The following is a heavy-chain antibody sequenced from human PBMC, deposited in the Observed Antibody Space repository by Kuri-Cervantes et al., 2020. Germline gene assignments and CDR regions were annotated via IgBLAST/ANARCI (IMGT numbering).Heavy chain of an antibody. CDR3: ARGFHRQWLTYFDY. J-gene: IGHJ4*02. Sequence: GESLKISCLASGFTFSSYGMNWVRQAPGKGLEWVAVIWYDGSNKYYADSVKGRFTISRDNSKNTLYLQMNSLRAEDTAVYYCARGFHRQWLTYFDYWGQGTLVTVSS. V-gene: IGHV3-33*01. CDR2: IWYDGSNK. CDR1: GFTFSSYG. D-gene: IGHD6-19*01.